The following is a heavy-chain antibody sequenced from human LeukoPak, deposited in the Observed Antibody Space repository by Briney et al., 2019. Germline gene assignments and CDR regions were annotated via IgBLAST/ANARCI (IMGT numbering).Heavy chain of an antibody. CDR1: GYSISSGYY. V-gene: IGHV4-38-2*02. D-gene: IGHD4-17*01. J-gene: IGHJ5*02. CDR3: ARVGDYGDYVNWFDP. Sequence: SETLSLTCTVSGYSISSGYYWGWIRQPPGKGLEWIGSGYHIGSTFFNPSLRSRVTILIDIFKNQFSLKMSSVTAADTAIYYCARVGDYGDYVNWFDPWGPGTLVTVSS. CDR2: GYHIGST.